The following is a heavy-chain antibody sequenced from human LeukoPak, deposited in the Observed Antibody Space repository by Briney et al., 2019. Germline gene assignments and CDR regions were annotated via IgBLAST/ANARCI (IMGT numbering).Heavy chain of an antibody. Sequence: PGGSLTLSCAASGFTFSSYAMTWVRQAPGKGLEWVSVISGSGGSTYYADSVKGRFTISRDNSKNALYLQMNSLRAEDTAIYYCAKAPPVVAASYYYYGMDVWGQGTTVTVSS. D-gene: IGHD2-15*01. J-gene: IGHJ6*02. V-gene: IGHV3-23*01. CDR3: AKAPPVVAASYYYYGMDV. CDR2: ISGSGGST. CDR1: GFTFSSYA.